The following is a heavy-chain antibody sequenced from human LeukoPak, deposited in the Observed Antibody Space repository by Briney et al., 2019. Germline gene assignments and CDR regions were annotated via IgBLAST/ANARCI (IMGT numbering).Heavy chain of an antibody. CDR1: GYTFTDFY. CDR3: ARVSITMVRGAIEGYYFDY. D-gene: IGHD3-10*01. V-gene: IGHV1-2*02. J-gene: IGHJ4*02. CDR2: INPNTGGT. Sequence: GASVKVSCKASGYTFTDFYMHWVRQAPGQGLEWMGWINPNTGGTNYAQKFQGRVTMTRDTSISTAYMELSRLRSDDTAVYYCARVSITMVRGAIEGYYFDYWGQGTLVTVSS.